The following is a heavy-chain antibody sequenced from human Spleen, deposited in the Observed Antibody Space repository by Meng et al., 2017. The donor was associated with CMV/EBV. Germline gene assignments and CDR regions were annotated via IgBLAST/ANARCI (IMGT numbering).Heavy chain of an antibody. CDR3: ARRGLGRPDY. CDR2: ITHSGST. Sequence: QVQLQQWGAGLLKPSETLSLTCAVYGGSFSGYYWSWIRQPPGKGLEWIGEITHSGSTNYNPSLKSRVTISVDTSKIQFSLKLSSVTAADTAVYYCARRGLGRPDYWGQGTLVTVSS. J-gene: IGHJ4*02. V-gene: IGHV4-34*01. CDR1: GGSFSGYY.